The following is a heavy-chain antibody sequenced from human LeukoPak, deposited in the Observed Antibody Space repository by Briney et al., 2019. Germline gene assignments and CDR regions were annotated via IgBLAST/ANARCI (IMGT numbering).Heavy chain of an antibody. D-gene: IGHD3-10*01. Sequence: SQTLSLTCTVSVESISSGGDHWSWIRQHPGKGLEWIGYIHYSGSSYYNPSLKIRIVVSMDTSENQFSLRLRSVTAADTAVYYCARVRLANYGSDSYYFDIWGPGTLVTVSS. CDR3: ARVRLANYGSDSYYFDI. V-gene: IGHV4-31*03. CDR1: VESISSGGDH. CDR2: IHYSGSS. J-gene: IGHJ3*02.